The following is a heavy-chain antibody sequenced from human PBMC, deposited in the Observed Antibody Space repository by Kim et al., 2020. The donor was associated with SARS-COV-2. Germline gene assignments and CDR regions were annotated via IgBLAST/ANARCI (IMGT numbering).Heavy chain of an antibody. CDR2: IYPGDSDT. CDR3: ARRSYYYDSSGYSGIDY. D-gene: IGHD3-22*01. J-gene: IGHJ4*02. Sequence: GASLQISCKGSGYSFTSYWIGWVRQMPGKGLEWMGIIYPGDSDTRYSPSFQDQVTISADKSISTAYLQWSSLKASDTAMYYCARRSYYYDSSGYSGIDYWGQGTLVTVSS. CDR1: GYSFTSYW. V-gene: IGHV5-51*01.